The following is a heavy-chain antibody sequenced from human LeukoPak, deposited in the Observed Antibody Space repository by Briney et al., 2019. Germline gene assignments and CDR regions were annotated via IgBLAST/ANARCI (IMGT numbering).Heavy chain of an antibody. J-gene: IGHJ6*03. D-gene: IGHD2-2*03. CDR2: IYTSGST. CDR1: GVSISSYY. CDR3: ARSVLYESGYCSSTSCCYYYYMDV. Sequence: SETLSLTCPVSGVSISSYYWSWIRQPAGKGLEWIGRIYTSGSTNYNPSLKSRVTMSVDTSKNQFSLKLSSVTAADTAVYYCARSVLYESGYCSSTSCCYYYYMDVWGKGTTVTISS. V-gene: IGHV4-4*07.